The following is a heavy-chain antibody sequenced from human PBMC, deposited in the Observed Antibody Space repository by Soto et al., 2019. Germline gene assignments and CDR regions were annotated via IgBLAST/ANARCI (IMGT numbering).Heavy chain of an antibody. CDR3: ARAGLRPHRGWFDP. CDR1: GCSXXXXX. V-gene: IGHV4-59*01. J-gene: IGHJ5*02. Sequence: SEIXSLTCTVSGCSXXXXXXSWXRQPPGKGLEWIGYIYYSGSTNYNPSLKSRVTISVDTSKNQFSLKLSSVTAADTAVYYCARAGLRPHRGWFDPWGQRTLVTVSS. CDR2: IYYSGST. D-gene: IGHD5-12*01.